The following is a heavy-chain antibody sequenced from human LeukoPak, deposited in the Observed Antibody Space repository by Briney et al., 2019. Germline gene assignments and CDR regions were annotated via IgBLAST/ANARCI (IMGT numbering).Heavy chain of an antibody. V-gene: IGHV3-21*06. D-gene: IGHD4-11*01. CDR3: ARDDTVRKLDY. CDR1: GFTFSTFS. Sequence: KTGGSLRLSCAASGFTFSTFSMNWVRQAPGKKVEWVSLISSNGHYVYYADSVKGRFTISRDNAKNSLYLHMNSLRAEDTAVYYCARDDTVRKLDYWGQGSLVIVSS. CDR2: ISSNGHYV. J-gene: IGHJ4*02.